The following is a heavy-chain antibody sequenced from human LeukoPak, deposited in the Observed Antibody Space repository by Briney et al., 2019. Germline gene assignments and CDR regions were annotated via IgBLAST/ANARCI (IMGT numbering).Heavy chain of an antibody. CDR1: GGSFSGYY. J-gene: IGHJ5*02. Sequence: SETLSLTCAVYGGSFSGYYWSWTRQPPGKGLEWIGEINHSGSTNYNPSLKSRVTISVDTSKNQFSLKLSSVTAADTAVYYCARGIRYSSSSRWFDPWGQGTLVTVSS. D-gene: IGHD6-6*01. V-gene: IGHV4-34*01. CDR2: INHSGST. CDR3: ARGIRYSSSSRWFDP.